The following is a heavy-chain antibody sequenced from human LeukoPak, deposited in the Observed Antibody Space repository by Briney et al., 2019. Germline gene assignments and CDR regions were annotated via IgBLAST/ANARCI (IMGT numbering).Heavy chain of an antibody. CDR2: ISSSSSYT. CDR1: GFTFSDYY. CDR3: AREDAVAGPLIY. D-gene: IGHD6-19*01. Sequence: PGGSLRLSCAASGFTFSDYYMSWIRQAPGKGLEWVSYISSSSSYTNYADSVKGRFTISRGNAKNSLYLQMNSLRAEDTAVYYCAREDAVAGPLIYWGQGTLVTVSS. J-gene: IGHJ4*02. V-gene: IGHV3-11*05.